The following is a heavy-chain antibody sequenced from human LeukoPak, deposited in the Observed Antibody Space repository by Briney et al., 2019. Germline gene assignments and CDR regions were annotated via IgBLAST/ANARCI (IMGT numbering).Heavy chain of an antibody. CDR2: ISYDGNNT. V-gene: IGHV3-30-3*01. CDR3: ARDTGSYCSSTSCYEVDY. D-gene: IGHD2-2*01. J-gene: IGHJ4*02. CDR1: GFTFSSYA. Sequence: GGSLRLSCAASGFTFSSYAMHWVRQAPGKGLEWVAVISYDGNNTYYADSVKGRFTISRDNSKNTLYLQMNSLRAEDTAVYYCARDTGSYCSSTSCYEVDYWGQGTLVTVSS.